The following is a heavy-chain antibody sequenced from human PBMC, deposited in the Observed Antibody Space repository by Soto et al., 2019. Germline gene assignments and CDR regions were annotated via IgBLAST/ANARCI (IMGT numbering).Heavy chain of an antibody. CDR2: IYYSGST. Sequence: QVQLQESGPGLVKPSETLSLTCTVSGGSVSSGSYYWSWIRQPPGKGLEWIGYIYYSGSTNYNPSLKSRVTISVDTSKNQFSLKLSSVTAADTAVYYCARAFRHYYGLGGYYFDYWGQGTLVTVSS. CDR1: GGSVSSGSYY. J-gene: IGHJ4*02. D-gene: IGHD3-10*01. V-gene: IGHV4-61*01. CDR3: ARAFRHYYGLGGYYFDY.